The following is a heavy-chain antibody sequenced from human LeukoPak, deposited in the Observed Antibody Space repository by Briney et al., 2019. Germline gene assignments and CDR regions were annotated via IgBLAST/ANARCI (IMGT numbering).Heavy chain of an antibody. Sequence: GGSLRLSCAASGFTFSSYAMHWVRQAPGKGLEWVAVISYDGSNKYYADSVKGRFTISRDNSENTLYLQMNSLRAEDTAVYYCAKDSKPVRGIDPWGQGTLVTVSS. V-gene: IGHV3-30-3*01. CDR1: GFTFSSYA. D-gene: IGHD3-16*01. CDR2: ISYDGSNK. J-gene: IGHJ5*02. CDR3: AKDSKPVRGIDP.